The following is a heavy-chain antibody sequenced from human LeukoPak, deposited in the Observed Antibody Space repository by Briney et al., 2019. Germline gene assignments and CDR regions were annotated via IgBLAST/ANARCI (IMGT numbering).Heavy chain of an antibody. CDR3: ARGGDTMVRGVKYYYYYYMDV. D-gene: IGHD3-10*01. V-gene: IGHV4-59*01. CDR1: GGSISSYY. J-gene: IGHJ6*03. Sequence: SETLSLTCTVSGGSISSYYWSWIRQPPGKGLEWIGYIYYSGSTNYNPSLKSRVTISVDTPKNQFSLKLSPVTAADTAVYYCARGGDTMVRGVKYYYYYYMDVWGKGTTVTISS. CDR2: IYYSGST.